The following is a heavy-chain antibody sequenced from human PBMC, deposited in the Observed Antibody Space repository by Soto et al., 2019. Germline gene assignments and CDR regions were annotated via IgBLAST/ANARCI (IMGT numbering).Heavy chain of an antibody. CDR3: ARGFGGTIFGVVISYYYCMDV. V-gene: IGHV1-18*01. CDR1: GYTFTSYG. CDR2: ISAYNGNT. Sequence: QVQLVQSGAEVKKPGASVKVSCKASGYTFTSYGISWVRQAPGQGLEWMGWISAYNGNTNYAQKLQGRVTMTTDTSTSTAYMELRSLRSDDTAVSYCARGFGGTIFGVVISYYYCMDVWGQGTTVTVSS. J-gene: IGHJ6*02. D-gene: IGHD3-3*01.